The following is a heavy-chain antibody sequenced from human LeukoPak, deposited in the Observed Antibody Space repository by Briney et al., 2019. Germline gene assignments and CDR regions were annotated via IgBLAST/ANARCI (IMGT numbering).Heavy chain of an antibody. CDR3: AKLRVLSSSSENNWFDS. CDR2: ISYDGSNE. J-gene: IGHJ5*01. CDR1: GFTFSSYG. Sequence: GRSLRLSCAASGFTFSSYGMHWVRQAPGKGLEWVAVISYDGSNEYYADSVKGRFTISRDNSKNTLYLQMSSLRAEDTAVYYCAKLRVLSSSSENNWFDSWGQGTLVTVYS. V-gene: IGHV3-30*18. D-gene: IGHD6-6*01.